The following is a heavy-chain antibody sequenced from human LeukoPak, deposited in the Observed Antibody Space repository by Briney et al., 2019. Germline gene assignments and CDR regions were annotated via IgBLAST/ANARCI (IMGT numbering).Heavy chain of an antibody. J-gene: IGHJ6*03. D-gene: IGHD6-13*01. CDR2: IYYSGST. CDR1: GGSISSYY. Sequence: PSETLSLTCTVSGGSISSYYCSWIRQPPGKGLEWIGYIYYSGSTNYNPSLKSRVTISVDTSKNQFSLKLSSVTAADTAVYYCASSSRAPGYYYYYYMDVWGKGNTVTVSS. V-gene: IGHV4-59*08. CDR3: ASSSRAPGYYYYYYMDV.